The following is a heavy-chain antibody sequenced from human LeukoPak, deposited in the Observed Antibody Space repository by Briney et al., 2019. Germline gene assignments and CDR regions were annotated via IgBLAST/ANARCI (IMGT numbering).Heavy chain of an antibody. D-gene: IGHD3-9*01. J-gene: IGHJ4*02. CDR3: ARVEDILTGSYKY. CDR2: INPNSGGT. CDR1: GYTFTSYG. Sequence: GASVKVSCKASGYTFTSYGISWGRQAPGQGLEWMGWINPNSGGTNYAQKFQGRVTMTRDTSISTAYMELSRLRSDDTAVYYCARVEDILTGSYKYWGQGTLVTVSS. V-gene: IGHV1-2*02.